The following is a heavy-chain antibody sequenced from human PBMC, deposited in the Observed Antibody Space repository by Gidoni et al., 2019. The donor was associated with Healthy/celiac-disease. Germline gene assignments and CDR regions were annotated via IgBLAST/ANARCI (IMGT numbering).Heavy chain of an antibody. Sequence: QVQLQQWGAGLLKPSETLSLTCAVYGGSFSGYYWSWIRQPPGKGREWFGEINHSGSTNSTPSLKSRVTISVDTSKNQFSLELSSVTAADTAVYYCARGGGGEFDYWGQGTLVTVSS. J-gene: IGHJ4*02. D-gene: IGHD2-15*01. V-gene: IGHV4-34*01. CDR2: INHSGST. CDR3: ARGGGGEFDY. CDR1: GGSFSGYY.